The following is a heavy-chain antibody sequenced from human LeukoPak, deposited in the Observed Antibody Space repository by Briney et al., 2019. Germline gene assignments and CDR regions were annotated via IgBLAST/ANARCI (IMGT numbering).Heavy chain of an antibody. D-gene: IGHD2/OR15-2a*01. Sequence: GESLKISCKGSGYSFTSYWIGWVRQMPGKGLEWMGIIYPGDSDTRYCPSFQGQVTISADKSISTDYLQWSSLKASDTAMYYCARRPLYDREYYFDYWGQGTLVTVSS. V-gene: IGHV5-51*01. CDR2: IYPGDSDT. CDR3: ARRPLYDREYYFDY. J-gene: IGHJ4*02. CDR1: GYSFTSYW.